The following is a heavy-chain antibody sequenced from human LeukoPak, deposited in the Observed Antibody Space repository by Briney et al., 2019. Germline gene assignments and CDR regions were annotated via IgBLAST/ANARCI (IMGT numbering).Heavy chain of an antibody. J-gene: IGHJ4*02. D-gene: IGHD2-8*02. CDR3: ATYRQVLLPFES. V-gene: IGHV3-23*01. CDR2: IFSGGGEI. Sequence: GGSLRLSCAASGFTLSAFAMIWVRQPPGKGLEWVSSIFSGGGEIHYADSVRGRFTISRDNSKSTLSLQMNSLRAEDTAIYYCATYRQVLLPFESWGRGTLVTVSS. CDR1: GFTLSAFA.